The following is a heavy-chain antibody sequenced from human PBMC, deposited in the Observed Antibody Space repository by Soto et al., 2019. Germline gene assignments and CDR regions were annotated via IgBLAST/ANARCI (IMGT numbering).Heavy chain of an antibody. Sequence: PSETLSLTCTVSRASIYTYSWTWIRQPAGKGLQWIGHIYSSGSANYSPSLKSRVSMSVDSSKNQISLKLSSVPAADTAVYYCATIVGANDYWGQGTLVTVSS. CDR3: ATIVGANDY. CDR2: IYSSGSA. CDR1: RASIYTYS. J-gene: IGHJ4*02. V-gene: IGHV4-4*07. D-gene: IGHD1-26*01.